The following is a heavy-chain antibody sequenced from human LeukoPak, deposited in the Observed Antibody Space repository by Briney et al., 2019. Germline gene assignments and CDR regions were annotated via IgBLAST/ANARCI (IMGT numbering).Heavy chain of an antibody. Sequence: SQTLSLTCAVSGGSISSGGYSWSWIRQPPGRGLEWIGYISYLGSTNYNPSLKGRVTFSVDTSKNQISLRVISVTAADTAVYYCARGLSLLGSEEGLPLGYWGQGSLVTVSS. D-gene: IGHD2-21*01. V-gene: IGHV4-61*08. CDR3: ARGLSLLGSEEGLPLGY. J-gene: IGHJ4*02. CDR1: GGSISSGGYS. CDR2: ISYLGST.